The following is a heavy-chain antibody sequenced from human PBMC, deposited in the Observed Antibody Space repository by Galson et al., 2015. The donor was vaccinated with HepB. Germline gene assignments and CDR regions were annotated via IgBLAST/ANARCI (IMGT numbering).Heavy chain of an antibody. CDR3: AREQGGFLGGGDAFDL. J-gene: IGHJ3*01. V-gene: IGHV3-53*01. CDR1: GFTVNSNY. CDR2: IDSGLST. Sequence: SLRLSCAASGFTVNSNYMSWVRQAPGKGLEWLSGIDSGLSTYHADSVKGRFTISRDNSKNTLYLQMNNLRAEDTAVYYCAREQGGFLGGGDAFDLWGQGTMVTVSS. D-gene: IGHD3-16*01.